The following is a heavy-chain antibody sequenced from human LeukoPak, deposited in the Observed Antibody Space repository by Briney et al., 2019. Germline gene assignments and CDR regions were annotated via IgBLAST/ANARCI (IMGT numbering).Heavy chain of an antibody. J-gene: IGHJ3*02. CDR1: GGTFSSYA. CDR2: IIPIFGTA. V-gene: IGHV1-69*13. Sequence: SVKVSCKASGGTFSSYAISWVRQAPGQGLEWMGGIIPIFGTANYAQKFQGRVTITADESTSTAYMELSSLRSEDTAVYYCARDLDRWLQPRAGDAFDIWGQGTMVTVSS. D-gene: IGHD5-24*01. CDR3: ARDLDRWLQPRAGDAFDI.